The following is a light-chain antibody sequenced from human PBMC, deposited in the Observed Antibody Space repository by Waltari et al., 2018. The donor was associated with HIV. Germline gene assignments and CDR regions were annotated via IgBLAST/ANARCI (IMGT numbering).Light chain of an antibody. Sequence: EIVLTQSPGTLSLSPGERATLSCRASQSVSSSYLAWYQQKPGQAPRLLIYGASSRATGIPDRFSGSGSGTDFTLTISRLEPEDVAVYYCQQSGNSPLTFGGGTKVEI. CDR1: QSVSSSY. J-gene: IGKJ4*01. V-gene: IGKV3-20*01. CDR3: QQSGNSPLT. CDR2: GAS.